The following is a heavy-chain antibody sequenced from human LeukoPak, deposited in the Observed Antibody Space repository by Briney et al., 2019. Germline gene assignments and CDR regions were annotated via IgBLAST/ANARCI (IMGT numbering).Heavy chain of an antibody. Sequence: ASVKVSCKASGGAFTNYAINWVRQAPGQGLEWMGRVIPILGVENYAQKFQGRVTITADESTSTAYMELSSLRSEDTAVYYCARADSGYSSSWYPPRSNWFDPWGQGTLVTVSS. CDR1: GGAFTNYA. D-gene: IGHD6-13*01. J-gene: IGHJ5*02. CDR2: VIPILGVE. CDR3: ARADSGYSSSWYPPRSNWFDP. V-gene: IGHV1-69*04.